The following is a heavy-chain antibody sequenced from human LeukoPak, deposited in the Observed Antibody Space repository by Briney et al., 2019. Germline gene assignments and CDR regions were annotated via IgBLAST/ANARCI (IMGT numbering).Heavy chain of an antibody. CDR1: GGSISSGGYS. V-gene: IGHV4-61*08. CDR3: ATTTHYCSGGSCRNWFDP. J-gene: IGHJ5*02. D-gene: IGHD2-15*01. Sequence: SETLSLTCAVSGGSISSGGYSWSWIRQPPGKGLEWIGYIYYSGSTNYNPSLKSRVTISVDTSKNQFSLKLSSVTAADTAVYYCATTTHYCSGGSCRNWFDPRGQGTLVTVSS. CDR2: IYYSGST.